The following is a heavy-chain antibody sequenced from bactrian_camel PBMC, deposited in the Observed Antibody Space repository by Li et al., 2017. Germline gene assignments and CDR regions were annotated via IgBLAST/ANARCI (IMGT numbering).Heavy chain of an antibody. V-gene: IGHV3S40*01. CDR2: INSGGGTT. J-gene: IGHJ4*01. D-gene: IGHD7*01. CDR1: GFTFSSYY. CDR3: AASPSTNSNCFTRTQWNY. Sequence: VQLVESGGGLVQPGGSLRLSCTASGFTFSSYYTTWVRQAPGKGLEWVSHINSGGGTTYYADSVKGRFTISKDNDENTLYLQMNSLKPEDTAMYYCAASPSTNSNCFTRTQWNYWGQGTQVTVS.